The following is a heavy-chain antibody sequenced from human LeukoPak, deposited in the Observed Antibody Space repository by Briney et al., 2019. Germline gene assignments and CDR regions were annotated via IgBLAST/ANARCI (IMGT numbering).Heavy chain of an antibody. D-gene: IGHD1-26*01. Sequence: PGGSLSLTCAAYGFTFSSYAMHWVRQAPGKGLEWVAVISYDGSNKYYADSVKGRFTISRDNSKNTLYLQINSLRTEDTAVYYCAKDRYSGSYYRMVDYWGQGTLVTVSS. J-gene: IGHJ4*02. CDR1: GFTFSSYA. CDR2: ISYDGSNK. CDR3: AKDRYSGSYYRMVDY. V-gene: IGHV3-30*04.